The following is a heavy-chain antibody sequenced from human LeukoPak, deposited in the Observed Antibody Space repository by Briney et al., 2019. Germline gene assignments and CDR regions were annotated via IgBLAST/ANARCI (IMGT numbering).Heavy chain of an antibody. V-gene: IGHV4-4*09. J-gene: IGHJ3*02. CDR3: ARQKCTSTSCLTKNAFDI. D-gene: IGHD2-2*01. CDR2: IYTSGST. Sequence: SETLSLTCTVSGSISSYYWSWIRQPPGRGLEWIGYIYTSGSTNYNPSLKSRVTISVDTSKNQFSLDLSSVTAADTAVYYCARQKCTSTSCLTKNAFDIWGQGTMVTVSS. CDR1: GSISSYY.